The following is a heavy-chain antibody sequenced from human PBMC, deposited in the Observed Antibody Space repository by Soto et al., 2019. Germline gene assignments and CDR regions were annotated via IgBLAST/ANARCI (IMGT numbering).Heavy chain of an antibody. CDR3: ARDLSPRSSRVGVFDI. Sequence: QVQLVESGGGVVQPGRSLKLSCAASGFSFSTYGLHWVRQAPGRGLDWVAVVWFDGIAEYYTDSARGRFTISKDDSKNKVYLEMNSLRTHDTAVYYCARDLSPRSSRVGVFDIWGQGTVVTVSS. V-gene: IGHV3-33*01. D-gene: IGHD6-13*01. J-gene: IGHJ3*02. CDR1: GFSFSTYG. CDR2: VWFDGIAE.